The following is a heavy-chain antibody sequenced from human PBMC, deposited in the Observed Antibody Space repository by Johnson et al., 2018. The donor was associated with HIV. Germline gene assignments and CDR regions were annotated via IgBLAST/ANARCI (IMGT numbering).Heavy chain of an antibody. D-gene: IGHD3-22*01. CDR3: ARDIRESFGSYDSSGSGLGAFDI. CDR2: IYTGGSP. V-gene: IGHV3-66*01. Sequence: VQLVESGGGLVQPGGSLRPSCAASGFTVSSNYMTWFRQAPGKGLEWVSVIYTGGSPYYPDPVKGGLTFPRDNSKNTLYLQMNSLRAEDTAVYYCARDIRESFGSYDSSGSGLGAFDIWGQGTMVTVSS. J-gene: IGHJ3*02. CDR1: GFTVSSNY.